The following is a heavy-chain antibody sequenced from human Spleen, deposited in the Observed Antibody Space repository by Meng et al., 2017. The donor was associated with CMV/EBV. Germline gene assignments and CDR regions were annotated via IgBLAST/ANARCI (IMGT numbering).Heavy chain of an antibody. Sequence: SETLSLTCAVYGESFSGHFWTWIRQPPGKGLEWIGEITHTGRTNYNPSLKSRVTISVDTSKNQFSLKLSSVTAADTAVYFCARGGPELPVALGHWGQGKLVTVSS. CDR3: ARGGPELPVALGH. CDR2: ITHTGRT. V-gene: IGHV4-34*01. D-gene: IGHD2-21*01. J-gene: IGHJ4*02. CDR1: GESFSGHF.